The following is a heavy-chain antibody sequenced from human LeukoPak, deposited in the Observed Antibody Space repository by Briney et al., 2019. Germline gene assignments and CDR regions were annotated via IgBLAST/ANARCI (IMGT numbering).Heavy chain of an antibody. J-gene: IGHJ4*02. CDR2: IWYDGSNK. CDR1: GFTFSSYG. CDR3: ARDYYDSSGYFDY. Sequence: GGSPRLSCAASGFTFSSYGMHWVRQAPGKGLEWVAVIWYDGSNKYYADSVKGRFTISRDNSKNTLYLQMNSLRAEDTAVYYCARDYYDSSGYFDYWGQGTLVTVSS. D-gene: IGHD3-22*01. V-gene: IGHV3-33*01.